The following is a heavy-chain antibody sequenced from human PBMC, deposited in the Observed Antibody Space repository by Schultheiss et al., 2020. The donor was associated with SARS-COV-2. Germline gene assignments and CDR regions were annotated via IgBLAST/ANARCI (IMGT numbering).Heavy chain of an antibody. CDR1: GGSISSGGYY. J-gene: IGHJ6*02. D-gene: IGHD3-22*01. CDR2: VSHSGNT. CDR3: ARDVADYDSSGYHVLYYYGMDV. Sequence: SETLSLTCTVSGGSISSGGYYWSWIRQPPGKGLEWIGSVSHSGNTYYNPSLKSRVTMSVDTSKNQFSVKLNSVTAADTAVYYCARDVADYDSSGYHVLYYYGMDVWGQGTTVTVSS. V-gene: IGHV4-39*07.